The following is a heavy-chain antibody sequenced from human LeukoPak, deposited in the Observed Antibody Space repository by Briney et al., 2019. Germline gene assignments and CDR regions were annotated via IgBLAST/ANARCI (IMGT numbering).Heavy chain of an antibody. Sequence: PGGSLILSCAASGVTVSSNYMSWVRQAPGKGLEWVSVIYSGGSTYYADSVKGRFTISRDNSKNTLYLQMNSLRAEDTAVYYCAREGGIAAAGSYFDYWGQGTLVTVSS. V-gene: IGHV3-53*01. D-gene: IGHD6-13*01. CDR1: GVTVSSNY. CDR2: IYSGGST. CDR3: AREGGIAAAGSYFDY. J-gene: IGHJ4*02.